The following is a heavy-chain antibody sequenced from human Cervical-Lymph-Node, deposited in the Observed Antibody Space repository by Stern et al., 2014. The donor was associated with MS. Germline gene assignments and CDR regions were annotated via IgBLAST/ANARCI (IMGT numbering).Heavy chain of an antibody. CDR1: GFRFDDYA. CDR2: ISWSSGKI. Sequence: EVQLVESGGDLVQPGRSLRLSCAASGFRFDDYAMYWVRQAPGKGLELVSGISWSSGKIGYADSVKGRFTISRDNVKNSLFLQMNSLRSEDTASYYCARAIGFCSGGNCEPYYYYGIDVWGQGTRVTVSS. CDR3: ARAIGFCSGGNCEPYYYYGIDV. J-gene: IGHJ6*02. D-gene: IGHD2-15*01. V-gene: IGHV3-9*01.